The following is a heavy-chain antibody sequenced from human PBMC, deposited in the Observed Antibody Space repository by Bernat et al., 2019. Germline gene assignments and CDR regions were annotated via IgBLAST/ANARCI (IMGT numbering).Heavy chain of an antibody. V-gene: IGHV4-34*01. D-gene: IGHD2-2*01. CDR1: GGSFSGYY. J-gene: IGHJ4*02. CDR3: ARVQTTYFISTSCYVPYFYY. Sequence: QVQLQQWGAGLLKPSETLSLTCAVYGGSFSGYYWSWIRQPPGKGLEWIGEINHSGSTNYNPSPKSRVTISVDTSQNKFSPKLSSVTAAHTAVYYCARVQTTYFISTSCYVPYFYYCGQGTLVTASP. CDR2: INHSGST.